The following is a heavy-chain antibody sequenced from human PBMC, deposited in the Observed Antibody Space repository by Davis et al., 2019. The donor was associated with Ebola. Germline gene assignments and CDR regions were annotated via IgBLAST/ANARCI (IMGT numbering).Heavy chain of an antibody. CDR1: GYTFTSYG. Sequence: ASVKVSCKASGYTFTSYGISWVRQAPGQGLEWMGWISAYNGNTNYAQKLQGRVTMTTDTSTSTAYMELRSLRSDDTAVYYCARVHYYDSSANDAFDIWGQGTMVTVSS. D-gene: IGHD3-22*01. CDR2: ISAYNGNT. J-gene: IGHJ3*02. CDR3: ARVHYYDSSANDAFDI. V-gene: IGHV1-18*04.